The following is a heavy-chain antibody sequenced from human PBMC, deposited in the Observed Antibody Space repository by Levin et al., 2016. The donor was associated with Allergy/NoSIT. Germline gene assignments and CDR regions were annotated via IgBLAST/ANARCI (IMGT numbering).Heavy chain of an antibody. CDR2: IKSKNDGGTT. V-gene: IGHV3-15*01. CDR1: GFTFNKAW. D-gene: IGHD6-19*01. Sequence: GGSLRLSCAASGFTFNKAWMSWVRQAPGKGLEWVGRIKSKNDGGTTDYAAPVKDRFTISRDDSKNTLYLQMNSLRTDDTAVYFCTTLMASGWYLTSFRYWGQGALVTVSS. J-gene: IGHJ4*02. CDR3: TTLMASGWYLTSFRY.